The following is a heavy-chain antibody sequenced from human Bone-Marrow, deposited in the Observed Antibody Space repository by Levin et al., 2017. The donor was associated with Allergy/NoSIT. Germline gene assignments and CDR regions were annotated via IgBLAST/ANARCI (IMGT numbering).Heavy chain of an antibody. CDR2: ISYTGSA. D-gene: IGHD3-22*01. CDR1: GGSVSSSSYF. V-gene: IGHV4-61*01. Sequence: PSETLSLTCTFSGGSVSSSSYFWNWIRQPPGKGLELIGFISYTGSADYNPSLKSRVIISVDTSKNQFSLRLSSVTAADTAVYYCARGAYSYGHYYYFDLWGRGTLVTVSS. J-gene: IGHJ2*01. CDR3: ARGAYSYGHYYYFDL.